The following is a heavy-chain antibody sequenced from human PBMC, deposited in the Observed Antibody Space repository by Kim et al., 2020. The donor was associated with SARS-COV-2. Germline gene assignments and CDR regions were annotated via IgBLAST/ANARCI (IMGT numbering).Heavy chain of an antibody. CDR1: GYSFRSYG. D-gene: IGHD3-16*01. CDR2: ISAYNGNT. V-gene: IGHV1-18*01. CDR3: ARAPRPGIIAPPEFYDY. Sequence: ASVKVSCKASGYSFRSYGISWVRQAPGQGPEWMGWISAYNGNTQFAEKLKGRLSMTTDASTNTAYMELRSLRSDDAAVYYCARAPRPGIIAPPEFYDYWGQETLVTVSS. J-gene: IGHJ4*02.